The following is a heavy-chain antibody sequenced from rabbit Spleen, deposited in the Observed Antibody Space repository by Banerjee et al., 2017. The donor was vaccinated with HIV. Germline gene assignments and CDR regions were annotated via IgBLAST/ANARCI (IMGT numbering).Heavy chain of an antibody. CDR2: IDPLFGST. D-gene: IGHD4-2*01. V-gene: IGHV1S47*01. CDR3: VRDQAGYAGFGPFYFNL. CDR1: GFDFSSYG. J-gene: IGHJ4*01. Sequence: QELLVESGGGLVQPGGSLKLSCKASGFDFSSYGVSWVRQPPGKGLEWIGYIDPLFGSTYYANWVNGRFSISRENTQNTVYLQVNSLTAADTATYFCVRDQAGYAGFGPFYFNLWGQGPWSPS.